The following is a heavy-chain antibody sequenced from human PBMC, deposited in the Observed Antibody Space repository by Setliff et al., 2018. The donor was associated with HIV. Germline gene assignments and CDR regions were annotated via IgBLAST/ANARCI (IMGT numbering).Heavy chain of an antibody. V-gene: IGHV7-4-1*02. CDR1: GYTFTSYY. CDR3: ARSWGGGAYCSGGSCHKFDY. CDR2: VIPSTGDT. Sequence: GASVKVSCKASGYTFTSYYIHWVRQAPGQGLEWTGIVIPSTGDTNYAQNFTGRFVFSLDTSVSTTYLQISSLKAEDTAVYYCARSWGGGAYCSGGSCHKFDYWGQGTLVTVSS. D-gene: IGHD2-15*01. J-gene: IGHJ4*02.